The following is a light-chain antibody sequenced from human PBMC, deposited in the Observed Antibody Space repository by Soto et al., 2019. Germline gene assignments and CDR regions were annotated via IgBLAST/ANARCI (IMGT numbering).Light chain of an antibody. CDR3: QQYKRYWT. CDR1: ESINNW. J-gene: IGKJ1*01. Sequence: DIQMTQSPSTLSASVGDRVTITCRASESINNWMAWYQQKPGKAPKLLMYDASILESGVPSRFSGSGSGTEFTLTISSLQPDDFATYYCQQYKRYWTFGQGTKVDIK. CDR2: DAS. V-gene: IGKV1-5*01.